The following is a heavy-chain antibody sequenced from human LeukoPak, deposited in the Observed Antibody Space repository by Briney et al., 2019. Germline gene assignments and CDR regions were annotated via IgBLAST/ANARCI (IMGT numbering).Heavy chain of an antibody. Sequence: SVKVSCKASGDIFNSYSVSWVRQAPGQGLEWMGGIIPMFGSANYAQKFQGRVTITTDQSTTTAYMELSSLSSEDTAVYYCARVGRSRGSLPNSYYYMDVWGKGTTVTVSS. J-gene: IGHJ6*03. CDR1: GDIFNSYS. D-gene: IGHD1-26*01. CDR3: ARVGRSRGSLPNSYYYMDV. V-gene: IGHV1-69*05. CDR2: IIPMFGSA.